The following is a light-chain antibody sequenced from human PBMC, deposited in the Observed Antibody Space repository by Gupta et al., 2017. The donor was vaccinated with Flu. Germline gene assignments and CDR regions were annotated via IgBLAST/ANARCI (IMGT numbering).Light chain of an antibody. Sequence: DIVMTHSPDPLAVSLGDRATINCKSSQRVLYSSNNKNYLAWYQQKPGQPPKLLIYWASTRESGVADRFSGSGSGTDFTLTISSLQAEDVAVYYCQQYYSTLSLTFGGGTKVEIK. J-gene: IGKJ4*01. CDR1: QRVLYSSNNKNY. CDR2: WAS. V-gene: IGKV4-1*01. CDR3: QQYYSTLSLT.